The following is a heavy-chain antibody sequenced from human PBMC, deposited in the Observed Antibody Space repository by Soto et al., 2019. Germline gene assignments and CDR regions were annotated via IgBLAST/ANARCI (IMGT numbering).Heavy chain of an antibody. CDR3: AIKYWTIPSHGFDY. CDR1: GFTFTSYA. V-gene: IGHV1-3*01. J-gene: IGHJ4*02. D-gene: IGHD2-8*01. Sequence: ASVKVSCKASGFTFTSYAMHWVRQAPGQRLEWMGWINAGNGNTKYSQKFQGRVTITRDTSASTAYMELSSLRSEDTAVYYCAIKYWTIPSHGFDYWGQGTLVTGSS. CDR2: INAGNGNT.